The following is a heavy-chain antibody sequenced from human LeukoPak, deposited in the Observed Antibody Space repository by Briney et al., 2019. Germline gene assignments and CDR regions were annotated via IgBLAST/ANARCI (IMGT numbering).Heavy chain of an antibody. CDR3: ARDVGEYCSSTNCYASHY. D-gene: IGHD2-2*01. Sequence: GASVKVSCKASGYTFTSYYMHWVRQAPGQGLEWMGIINPSGGSTSYAQKFQGRVTMTRDTSTSTVYMELSRLRSDDTAVYYCARDVGEYCSSTNCYASHYWGQGTLVTVSS. CDR1: GYTFTSYY. J-gene: IGHJ4*02. V-gene: IGHV1-46*01. CDR2: INPSGGST.